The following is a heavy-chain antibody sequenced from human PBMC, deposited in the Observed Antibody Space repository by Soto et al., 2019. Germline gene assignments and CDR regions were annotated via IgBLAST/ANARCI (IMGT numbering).Heavy chain of an antibody. Sequence: QVQLVESGGGVVQPGRSLRLSCAASGFTFSSYAMHWVRQAPGKGLEWVAVISYDGSNKYYADSVKGRLTISRDNSKNPLYLQMNSLRAEDTAVYYCAREGIYSSSWYRKPHDYSGQGTLVTVSS. J-gene: IGHJ4*02. CDR2: ISYDGSNK. D-gene: IGHD6-13*01. CDR1: GFTFSSYA. V-gene: IGHV3-30-3*01. CDR3: AREGIYSSSWYRKPHDY.